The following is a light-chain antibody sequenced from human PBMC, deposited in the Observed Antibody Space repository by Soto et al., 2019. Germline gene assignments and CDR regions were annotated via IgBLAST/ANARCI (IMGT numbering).Light chain of an antibody. CDR2: HTS. J-gene: IGLJ3*02. V-gene: IGLV7-46*01. Sequence: QAVVTQEPSLTVSPGGTVTLTCGSSTGAVTSGHYPYWFQQKPGQAPRTLIYHTSDKHSWTPARFSGSLLGGKAAPTLSGAQPEDEADYYCLLSYSGGRPVFGGGTKLTVL. CDR1: TGAVTSGHY. CDR3: LLSYSGGRPV.